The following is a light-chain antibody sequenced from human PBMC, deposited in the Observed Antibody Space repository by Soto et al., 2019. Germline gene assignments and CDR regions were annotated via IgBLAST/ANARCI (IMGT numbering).Light chain of an antibody. V-gene: IGLV1-47*02. CDR3: AAWDDSLSGSYV. Sequence: QLVLTQPPSASGTPGQMVTISCSGSSSNIGSNYVYWYQHLPGTAPKLLIFINDRRPSGVPERFSGSKSGTSASLAISGLRSEDEGDYYCAAWDDSLSGSYVFGTGTKLTVL. CDR2: IND. CDR1: SSNIGSNY. J-gene: IGLJ1*01.